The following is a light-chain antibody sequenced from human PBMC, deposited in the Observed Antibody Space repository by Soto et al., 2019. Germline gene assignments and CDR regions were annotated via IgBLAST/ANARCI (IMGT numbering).Light chain of an antibody. CDR3: QQINTYPIT. V-gene: IGKV1-9*01. Sequence: DIPLTQSPSFLSASVGDRVTITCRASQGLSNYLACYQQKPGKVPKLLIYAASTLQSGVPSRFSGSGFGTEFTLTISSLQSEDFATYYCQQINTYPITFGQGTRLEIK. CDR1: QGLSNY. CDR2: AAS. J-gene: IGKJ5*01.